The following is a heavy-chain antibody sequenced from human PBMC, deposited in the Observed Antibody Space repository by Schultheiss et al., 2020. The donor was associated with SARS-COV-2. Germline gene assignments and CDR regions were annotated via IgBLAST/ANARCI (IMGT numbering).Heavy chain of an antibody. D-gene: IGHD3-22*01. Sequence: GGSLRLSCAASGFTFSSYAMHWVRQAPGKGLEWVAVISYDGSNKYYADSVKGRFTISRDNSKNTLYLQMNSLRAEDTAVYYCAKVPSWYYYDSSGYPDYFDYWGQGTLVTVSS. CDR3: AKVPSWYYYDSSGYPDYFDY. CDR2: ISYDGSNK. CDR1: GFTFSSYA. J-gene: IGHJ4*02. V-gene: IGHV3-30*07.